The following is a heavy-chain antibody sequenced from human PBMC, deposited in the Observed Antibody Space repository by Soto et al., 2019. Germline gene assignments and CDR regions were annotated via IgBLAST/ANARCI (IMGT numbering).Heavy chain of an antibody. Sequence: SETLSLTCTVSGGSISSYYGGWFRQPPGKGLEWIGYIYYSGSTTYHPSLKSRVTISVDTSKNQFSLNLTSVTAADTAVYYCARLGGYYQAFDQWGQGSLATVSS. CDR2: IYYSGST. J-gene: IGHJ4*02. D-gene: IGHD3-22*01. CDR3: ARLGGYYQAFDQ. CDR1: GGSISSYY. V-gene: IGHV4-59*08.